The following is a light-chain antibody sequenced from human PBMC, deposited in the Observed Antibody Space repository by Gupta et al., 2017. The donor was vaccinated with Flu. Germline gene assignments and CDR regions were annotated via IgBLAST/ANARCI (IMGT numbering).Light chain of an antibody. CDR3: SSFTSSNTWV. Sequence: SPGQSITIFCTGISSDIGVSWYQQHPGKAPKLMIYEVNNRPSGVPDRFSGSKSGNTASLTISGLQAEDEADYYCSSFTSSNTWVFGGGTKLTVL. V-gene: IGLV2-14*01. CDR1: SSDIGV. CDR2: EVN. J-gene: IGLJ3*02.